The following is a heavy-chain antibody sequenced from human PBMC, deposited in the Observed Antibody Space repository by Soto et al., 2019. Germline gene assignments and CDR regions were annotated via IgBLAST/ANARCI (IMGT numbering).Heavy chain of an antibody. CDR2: MNPNSGNT. D-gene: IGHD3-10*01. J-gene: IGHJ3*02. CDR1: GYTFTSYD. Sequence: QVQLVQSGAEVKKPGASVKVSCKASGYTFTSYDINWVRQATGQGLEWMGWMNPNSGNTGYAQKFQGGITMTRNTSISTAYMELSSLRSEDTAVYYCARGYYGSERAHDAFDIWGQGTMVTVSS. CDR3: ARGYYGSERAHDAFDI. V-gene: IGHV1-8*01.